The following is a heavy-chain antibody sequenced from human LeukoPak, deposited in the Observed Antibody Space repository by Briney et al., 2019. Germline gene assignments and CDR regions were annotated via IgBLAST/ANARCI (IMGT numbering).Heavy chain of an antibody. Sequence: PGTSLRLSCAASGFPFSSYGMHWVRQAPGKGLEWVARLVYDARSDYANSVKGRFSISRDDSKNTLFLDMSNLRVEDMALYYCARDLSAAFDFWGQGVLVTVSS. CDR1: GFPFSSYG. V-gene: IGHV3-33*01. CDR3: ARDLSAAFDF. CDR2: LVYDARS. D-gene: IGHD6-19*01. J-gene: IGHJ4*02.